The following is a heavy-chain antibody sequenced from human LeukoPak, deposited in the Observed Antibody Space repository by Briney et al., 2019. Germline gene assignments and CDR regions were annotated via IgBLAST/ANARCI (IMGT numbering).Heavy chain of an antibody. J-gene: IGHJ1*01. CDR1: GYTFTTHD. CDR2: MNPNSGNT. D-gene: IGHD1-26*01. CDR3: ARGDNVLSTATLLLRY. Sequence: ASVKVSCKASGYTFTTHDINWVRQVPGHGLEWLGWMNPNSGNTGYAQKFQGRVAMTRDSSIGTAYLELSSLSSDDTAVYFCARGDNVLSTATLLLRYWGQGTLVAVSS. V-gene: IGHV1-8*01.